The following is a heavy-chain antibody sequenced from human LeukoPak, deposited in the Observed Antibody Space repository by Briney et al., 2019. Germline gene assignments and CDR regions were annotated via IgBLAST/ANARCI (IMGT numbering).Heavy chain of an antibody. CDR3: ARGHSEYNFDH. J-gene: IGHJ4*02. CDR1: GFTFDDYG. D-gene: IGHD2/OR15-2a*01. V-gene: IGHV3-20*04. CDR2: INWSGSNT. Sequence: GGSLRLXCAASGFTFDDYGMSWVRHPPGKGLEWVSGINWSGSNTGFADSVKGRFTISRDDAKNSLYLQMNSLGAEDTALYYCARGHSEYNFDHWGQGILVTVSS.